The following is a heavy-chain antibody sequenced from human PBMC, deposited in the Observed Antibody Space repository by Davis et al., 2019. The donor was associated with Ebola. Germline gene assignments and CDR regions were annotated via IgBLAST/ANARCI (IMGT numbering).Heavy chain of an antibody. CDR1: GFTFSSYW. CDR2: IKQDGSEK. J-gene: IGHJ6*04. Sequence: GESLKISCAASGFTFSSYWMSWVRQAPGKGLEWVANIKQDGSEKYYADSVKGRFTISRDDSKNTLYLQMNSLRAEDTAVYYCARGPPSDAYYYYGLDVWGKGTTVTVSS. V-gene: IGHV3-7*01. CDR3: ARGPPSDAYYYYGLDV.